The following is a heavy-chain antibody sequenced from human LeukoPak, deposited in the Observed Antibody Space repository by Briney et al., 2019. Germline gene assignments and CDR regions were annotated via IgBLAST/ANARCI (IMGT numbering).Heavy chain of an antibody. Sequence: QSGGSLRLSCAASGFTFINYAMNWVRQAPGKGLEWVSAISSSGNTTFYADSVKGRFTISRDNSKNTLYLQMNSLRAEDTAVYYCARDSGGRVYNYWGQGTLVTVSS. J-gene: IGHJ4*02. V-gene: IGHV3-23*01. CDR1: GFTFINYA. CDR2: ISSSGNTT. CDR3: ARDSGGRVYNY. D-gene: IGHD6-13*01.